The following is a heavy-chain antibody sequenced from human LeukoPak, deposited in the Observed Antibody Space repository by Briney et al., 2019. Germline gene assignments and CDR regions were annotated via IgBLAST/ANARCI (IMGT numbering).Heavy chain of an antibody. CDR1: GESFSGYY. J-gene: IGHJ3*02. CDR3: ARGHPYLGAFDI. D-gene: IGHD3-16*01. Sequence: SETLSLTCAVYGESFSGYYWSWIRQPPGKGLEWIGEINHSGSTNYNPSLKSRVTISVDTSKNQFSLKLSSVTAADTAVYYCARGHPYLGAFDIWGQGTMVTVSS. V-gene: IGHV4-34*01. CDR2: INHSGST.